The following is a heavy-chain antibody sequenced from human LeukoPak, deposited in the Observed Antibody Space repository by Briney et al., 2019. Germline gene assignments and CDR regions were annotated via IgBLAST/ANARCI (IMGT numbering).Heavy chain of an antibody. CDR2: VYHSGST. Sequence: SGTLSLTCAVSGGSISSSNWWTWVRQPPGKGLEWIGEVYHSGSTNYSPSLKSRVTISVDKSKNQFSLKLSSVTAADTAVYYCARVTNGAWFDPRGQGTLVTVSS. V-gene: IGHV4-4*02. D-gene: IGHD3-10*01. CDR3: ARVTNGAWFDP. J-gene: IGHJ5*02. CDR1: GGSISSSNW.